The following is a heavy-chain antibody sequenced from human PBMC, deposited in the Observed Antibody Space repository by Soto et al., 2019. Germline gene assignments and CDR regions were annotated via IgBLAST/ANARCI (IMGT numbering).Heavy chain of an antibody. CDR3: ARDGDTAMVDYYYYYGMDV. Sequence: XSVKVSCEASGGTFSSYAISWVREAPGQGLEWMGGIIPIFGTANYAQKFQGRVTITADESTSTAYMELSSLSSEDTAVYYCARDGDTAMVDYYYYYGMDVWGQGTTVTVSS. V-gene: IGHV1-69*13. J-gene: IGHJ6*02. D-gene: IGHD5-18*01. CDR1: GGTFSSYA. CDR2: IIPIFGTA.